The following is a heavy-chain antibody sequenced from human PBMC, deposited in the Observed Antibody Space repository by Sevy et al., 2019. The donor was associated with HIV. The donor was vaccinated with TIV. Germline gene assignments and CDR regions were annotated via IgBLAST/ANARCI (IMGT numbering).Heavy chain of an antibody. J-gene: IGHJ6*02. CDR1: GFTFSSYG. V-gene: IGHV3-30*18. CDR3: AKDRGQLVYYGMDV. D-gene: IGHD6-13*01. Sequence: GGSLRLSCAASGFTFSSYGMHWVRQAPGKGLEWAAVISYDGSNKYYADSVKGRFTISRDNSKNTLYLQMNSLRAEDTALYYCAKDRGQLVYYGMDVWGQGTTVTVSS. CDR2: ISYDGSNK.